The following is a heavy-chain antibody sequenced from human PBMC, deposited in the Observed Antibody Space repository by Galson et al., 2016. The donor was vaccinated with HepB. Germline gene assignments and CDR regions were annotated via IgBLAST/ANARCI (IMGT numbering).Heavy chain of an antibody. CDR1: GGTFGNYG. V-gene: IGHV1-69*06. Sequence: SVKVSCKASGGTFGNYGISWVRQAPGQGLEWMGGIIPIFGRTTYEQKFQGRVTITADKSTSTVYMDLSSLRSEDTAVYYCARSVPGEQGDWWFDPWGQGTLVTVTS. CDR3: ARSVPGEQGDWWFDP. J-gene: IGHJ5*02. CDR2: IIPIFGRT. D-gene: IGHD2-21*01.